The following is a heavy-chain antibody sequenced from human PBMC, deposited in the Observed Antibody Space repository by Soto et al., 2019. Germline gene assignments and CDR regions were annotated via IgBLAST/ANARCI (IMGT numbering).Heavy chain of an antibody. CDR3: ANSRGAGGHFDY. CDR1: GFTFSSYA. D-gene: IGHD2-15*01. Sequence: DVQLLESGGGLVQPEGSLRLSCAASGFTFSSYAMGWVRQGPGKGLEWVAVVSIGGSTHYADSVRGRFTISRDNSKDTLSLQMHSLTAEDTAVYFCANSRGAGGHFDYWGQGALVTVAS. CDR2: VSIGGST. V-gene: IGHV3-23*01. J-gene: IGHJ4*02.